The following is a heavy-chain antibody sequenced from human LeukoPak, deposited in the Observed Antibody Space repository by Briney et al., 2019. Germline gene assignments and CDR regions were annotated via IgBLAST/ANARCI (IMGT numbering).Heavy chain of an antibody. Sequence: SETLSLTCTVSGGSISSSSYYWGWIRQPPGRGREWIVSIYYSGSTYYNPSLKSRVTISVDTSKNQFPLQLSSVTAADTAVYYCARRDSSAFREGFDPWGQATLVTVSS. CDR1: GGSISSSSYY. V-gene: IGHV4-39*01. CDR2: IYYSGST. CDR3: ARRDSSAFREGFDP. D-gene: IGHD3-22*01. J-gene: IGHJ5*02.